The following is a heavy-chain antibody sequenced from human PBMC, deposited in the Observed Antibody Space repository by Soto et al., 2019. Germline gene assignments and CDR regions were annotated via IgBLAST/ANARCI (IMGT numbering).Heavy chain of an antibody. CDR1: GFTFSTYA. V-gene: IGHV3-30-3*01. J-gene: IGHJ4*02. CDR3: AIDAFLYSRGAYYDH. Sequence: QVRLVESGGGAVQPGDSLRLSCDASGFTFSTYALHWVRQAPGKGLEWVAFISYTGANQYYADSVKGRFTVSRDNSKNIASLQMTSLNPEDSAVYYCAIDAFLYSRGAYYDHWGQGTLVTVSS. CDR2: ISYTGANQ. D-gene: IGHD4-4*01.